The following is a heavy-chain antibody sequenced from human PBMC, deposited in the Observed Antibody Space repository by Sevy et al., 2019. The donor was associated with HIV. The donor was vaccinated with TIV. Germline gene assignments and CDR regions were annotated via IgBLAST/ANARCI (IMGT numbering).Heavy chain of an antibody. CDR3: VRDHHLRGRHWFDS. Sequence: SETLSLTCTASGGSLVSPTFYWGWVPQPPGERLEWIAAMHYGGNTYYNPSLKDRLAMSIDTSKNQFSLNLTSVTAADAAVYHCVRDHHLRGRHWFDSWGQGALVTVSS. CDR2: MHYGGNT. V-gene: IGHV4-39*02. CDR1: GGSLVSPTFY. D-gene: IGHD3-16*01. J-gene: IGHJ5*01.